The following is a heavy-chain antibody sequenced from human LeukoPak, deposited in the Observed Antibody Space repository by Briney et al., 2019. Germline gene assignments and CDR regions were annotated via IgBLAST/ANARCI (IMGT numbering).Heavy chain of an antibody. CDR1: GGSFSGYY. J-gene: IGHJ4*02. V-gene: IGHV4-34*01. Sequence: SETLSLTCAVYGGSFSGYYWSWIRQPPGKGLEWIGEINHGGSTNYNPSLKSRVTISVDTSKNQFSLKLSSVTAADTAVYYCARQSIAAAFGYWGQGTLVTVSS. D-gene: IGHD6-13*01. CDR2: INHGGST. CDR3: ARQSIAAAFGY.